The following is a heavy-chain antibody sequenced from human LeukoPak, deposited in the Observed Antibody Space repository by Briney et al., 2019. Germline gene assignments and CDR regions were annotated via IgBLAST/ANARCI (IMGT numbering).Heavy chain of an antibody. Sequence: ETLSLTRTLPGGSISRYDWSWMPQSAGQGREGIGRFYTSGSNNYNPALKSRVSISVDTSKNQFSLKLSSVTAADTAVYYCARGQDGSYYVGGFDYWGRGTLVTVSS. V-gene: IGHV4-4*07. CDR3: ARGQDGSYYVGGFDY. D-gene: IGHD1-26*01. CDR1: GGSISRYD. J-gene: IGHJ4*02. CDR2: FYTSGSN.